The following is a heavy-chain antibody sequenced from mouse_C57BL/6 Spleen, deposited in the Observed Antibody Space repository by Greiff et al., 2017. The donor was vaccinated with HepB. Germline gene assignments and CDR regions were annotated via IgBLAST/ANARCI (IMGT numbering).Heavy chain of an antibody. Sequence: EVQLQQSGPELVKPGDSVKISCKASGYSFTGYFMNWVMQSHGKSLEWIGRINPYNGDTFYNQKFKGKATLTVDKSSSTAHMELRSLTSEDSAVYYCAREEVYLYYFDYWGQGTTLTVSS. V-gene: IGHV1-20*01. CDR3: AREEVYLYYFDY. J-gene: IGHJ2*01. CDR2: INPYNGDT. D-gene: IGHD2-3*01. CDR1: GYSFTGYF.